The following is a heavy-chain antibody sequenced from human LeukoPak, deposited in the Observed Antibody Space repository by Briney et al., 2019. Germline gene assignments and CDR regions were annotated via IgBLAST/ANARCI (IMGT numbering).Heavy chain of an antibody. CDR3: TRAVRYYYDSSGYLNAFDT. CDR2: INWNGGST. J-gene: IGHJ3*02. Sequence: GGSLRLSCEASGVTVRNNYMTWVRQAPGKGLEWGSGINWNGGSTGYADSVKGRFTISRDNAKNSLYLQMNSLRAEDTALYYCTRAVRYYYDSSGYLNAFDTWGQGTMVTVSS. D-gene: IGHD3-22*01. CDR1: GVTVRNNY. V-gene: IGHV3-20*04.